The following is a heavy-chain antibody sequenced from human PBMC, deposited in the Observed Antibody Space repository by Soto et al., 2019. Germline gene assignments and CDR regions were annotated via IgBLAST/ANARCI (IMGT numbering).Heavy chain of an antibody. J-gene: IGHJ4*02. CDR2: ISNAGSGNT. CDR1: GYPFRRFV. D-gene: IGHD2-2*01. CDR3: ARESNHYQDFFQN. Sequence: ASLKGSCKTAGYPFRRFVVHWIRKDNGQGPEWMGGISNAGSGNTKYSQKFQDRLTITGDKRATTVYMALSSLTSEDTATYCCARESNHYQDFFQNWGQGTQVTVSS. V-gene: IGHV1-3*01.